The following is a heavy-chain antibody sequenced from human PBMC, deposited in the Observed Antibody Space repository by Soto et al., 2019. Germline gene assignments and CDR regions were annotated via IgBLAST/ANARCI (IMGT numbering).Heavy chain of an antibody. CDR1: GDSISSHY. CDR3: ARVSTSASGSYYTLDY. J-gene: IGHJ4*02. Sequence: PSETLSLTCTVSGDSISSHYWSWIRQPPGKGLEWIGFGSTKYNPSLKSRIRISVDTSKNQFSLNLNSATAADTAVYYCARVSTSASGSYYTLDYWGQGTLVTGS. V-gene: IGHV4-59*11. CDR2: GST. D-gene: IGHD3-10*01.